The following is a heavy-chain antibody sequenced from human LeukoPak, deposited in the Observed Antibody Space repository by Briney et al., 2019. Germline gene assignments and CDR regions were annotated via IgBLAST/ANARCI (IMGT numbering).Heavy chain of an antibody. CDR1: GFTFDEYA. Sequence: PGGSLRLSCTASGFTFDEYAMHWVRQAPGKGLEWVAFIRDDGSNKLFAESVKGRFTIYRDNSKNTVSLQMNSLRSEDTAVYYCAKDWGARGCCGDYFDYWGQGSLVTASS. V-gene: IGHV3-30*02. CDR3: AKDWGARGCCGDYFDY. CDR2: IRDDGSNK. D-gene: IGHD6-19*01. J-gene: IGHJ4*02.